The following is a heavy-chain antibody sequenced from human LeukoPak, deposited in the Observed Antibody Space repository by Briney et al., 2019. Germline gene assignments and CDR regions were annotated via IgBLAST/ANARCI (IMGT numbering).Heavy chain of an antibody. CDR2: ISSSSSYI. D-gene: IGHD6-19*01. V-gene: IGHV3-21*04. J-gene: IGHJ4*02. CDR1: GFTFSSYS. CDR3: ARGDSSGWYFDD. Sequence: PGGSLRLSCAASGFTFSSYSMNWVRQAPGKGLEWVSFISSSSSYIYYADSVKGRFTISRDNAKNSLYLQMNSLRADDTALYYCARGDSSGWYFDDWGQGTLVTVSS.